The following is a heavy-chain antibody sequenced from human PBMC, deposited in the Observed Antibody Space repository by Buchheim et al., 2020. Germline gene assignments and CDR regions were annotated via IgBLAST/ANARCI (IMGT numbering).Heavy chain of an antibody. V-gene: IGHV5-51*01. Sequence: EVQLVQSGAEVKRPGESLKISCQGSGYSFTGAYIAWVRQMPGKGLEWMGNIYPGDSYTAYNPSFQGQVTMSVDKSIRTAYLQWYSLKASDSAVYYCARRVRDSSGYNFASWV. J-gene: IGHJ5*01. CDR1: GYSFTGAY. CDR3: ARRVRDSSGYNFAS. D-gene: IGHD5-18*01. CDR2: IYPGDSYT.